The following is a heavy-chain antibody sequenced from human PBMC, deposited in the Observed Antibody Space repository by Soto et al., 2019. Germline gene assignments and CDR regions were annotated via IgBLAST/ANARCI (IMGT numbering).Heavy chain of an antibody. CDR2: ISSSSSYI. CDR1: GFTFSSYS. J-gene: IGHJ3*02. Sequence: GGSLRLSCAASGFTFSSYSMNWVRQAPGKGLEWVSSISSSSSYIYYADSVKGRFTISRDNAKNSLYLQMNSLRAEDTAVYYCARDASWYSSGWYTDAFDIWGQGTMVTVS. D-gene: IGHD6-19*01. V-gene: IGHV3-21*01. CDR3: ARDASWYSSGWYTDAFDI.